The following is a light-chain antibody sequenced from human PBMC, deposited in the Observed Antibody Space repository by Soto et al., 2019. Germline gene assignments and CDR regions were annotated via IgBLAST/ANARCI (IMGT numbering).Light chain of an antibody. CDR3: QQYGSSPPYT. V-gene: IGKV3-20*01. Sequence: EIVLTQSPGTLPLSPGERATLSCRASQSVSSSYLAWYQQKPGQAPRLHIYGASSRATGIPDRFSGSGSGTDFTLTISRLEPEDFAVYYCQQYGSSPPYTFGQGTKLEIK. CDR1: QSVSSSY. CDR2: GAS. J-gene: IGKJ2*01.